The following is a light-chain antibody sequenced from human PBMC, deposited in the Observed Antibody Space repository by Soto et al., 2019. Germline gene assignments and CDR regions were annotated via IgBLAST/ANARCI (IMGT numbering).Light chain of an antibody. V-gene: IGLV2-8*01. J-gene: IGLJ1*01. CDR1: SSDVGGYNY. CDR2: EVN. CDR3: SSYAGSSNV. Sequence: QSGLTQPPSASGSPGQSVAISWTGTSSDVGGYNYVSWYQQHPGKAPKLMIYEVNKRPSGVPDRFSGSKSGNTASLTVSGLQAEDEADYYCSSYAGSSNVFGTGNKVTVL.